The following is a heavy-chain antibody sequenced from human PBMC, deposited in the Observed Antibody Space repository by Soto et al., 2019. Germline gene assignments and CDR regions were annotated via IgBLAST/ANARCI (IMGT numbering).Heavy chain of an antibody. CDR2: AYYRSRWYI. V-gene: IGHV6-1*01. J-gene: IGHJ4*02. CDR1: GDSVSSDSAT. Sequence: PSPTLSLTCAISGDSVSSDSATWNWFRQSPSRGLEWLGRAYYRSRWYIDYAVSVKSRVTIDPDTSKNQLSLQLSSVTPEDSAIYFCARERKEVGATLTPVDYWGQGTLVTVSS. D-gene: IGHD1-26*01. CDR3: ARERKEVGATLTPVDY.